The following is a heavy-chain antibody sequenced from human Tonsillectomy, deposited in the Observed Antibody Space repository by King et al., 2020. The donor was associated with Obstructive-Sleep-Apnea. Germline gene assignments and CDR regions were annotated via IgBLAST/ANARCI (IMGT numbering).Heavy chain of an antibody. V-gene: IGHV4-31*03. Sequence: QLQESGPGLVKPSQTLSLTCTVSGGSISSGGYYWSWIRQHPGKGLEWIGYIYYSGSTYYNPSLKSRVTISVDTSKNQFSLKLSSVTAADTAVYYCAGEVDCSGGSCQGGAYYYYGMDVWGQGTTVTVSS. D-gene: IGHD2-15*01. J-gene: IGHJ6*02. CDR3: AGEVDCSGGSCQGGAYYYYGMDV. CDR2: IYYSGST. CDR1: GGSISSGGYY.